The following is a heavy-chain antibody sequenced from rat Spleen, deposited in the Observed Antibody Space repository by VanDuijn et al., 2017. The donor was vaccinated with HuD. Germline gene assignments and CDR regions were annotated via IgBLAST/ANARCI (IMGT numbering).Heavy chain of an antibody. CDR3: TTWDYYDNRFDY. V-gene: IGHV5-29*01. CDR1: GFTFSNYG. D-gene: IGHD1-6*01. CDR2: ISYDGSST. J-gene: IGHJ2*01. Sequence: EVQLVESGGGLVQPGRSLKLSCAASGFTFSNYGMAWVRQAPTKGLEWVATISYDGSSTYYRDSVKGRFTISRDNDKSTLHLQMDSLRSEDTATYYCTTWDYYDNRFDYWGQGVMVTVSS.